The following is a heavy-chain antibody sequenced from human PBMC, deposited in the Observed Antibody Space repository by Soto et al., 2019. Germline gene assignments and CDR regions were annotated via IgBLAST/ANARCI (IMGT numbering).Heavy chain of an antibody. Sequence: EVQLVESGGGLVQPGGSLRLSCEASRGAFGDYWMHWVRQAPGKGLVWVSRINRDANYIIYADSVKGRFTASRDNANNMVFLQMNSLKVEDTAVYYCARDVSHNWFDSWGQGTLVTVSS. CDR2: INRDANYI. CDR3: ARDVSHNWFDS. V-gene: IGHV3-74*01. J-gene: IGHJ5*01. CDR1: RGAFGDYW.